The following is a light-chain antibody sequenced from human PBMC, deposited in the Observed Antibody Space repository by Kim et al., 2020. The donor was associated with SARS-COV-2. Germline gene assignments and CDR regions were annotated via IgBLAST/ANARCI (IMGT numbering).Light chain of an antibody. J-gene: IGKJ1*01. Sequence: EIVVTQSPVTLSMSPGERATLSCRASQGISINLAWHHQTPGQPPRLLISGASTRATGTPARFSGGGSGTEFTLTISSLQSEDFAVYYWQQYNGWTPTFGQGTKVDIK. CDR3: QQYNGWTPT. CDR2: GAS. CDR1: QGISIN. V-gene: IGKV3D-15*01.